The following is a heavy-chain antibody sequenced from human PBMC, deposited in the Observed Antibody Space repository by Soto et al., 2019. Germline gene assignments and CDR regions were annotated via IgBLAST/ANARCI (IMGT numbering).Heavy chain of an antibody. CDR3: ARDSGFYANTFDY. V-gene: IGHV1-2*04. CDR2: INPNSGGT. D-gene: IGHD2-2*01. J-gene: IGHJ4*02. Sequence: ASVKVSCKASGYTFTGYYMHWVRQAPGQGLEWMGWINPNSGGTNYAQKFQGWVTMTRDTSISTAYMELSRLRSDDTAVYYCARDSGFYANTFDYWGQGTLVTVSS. CDR1: GYTFTGYY.